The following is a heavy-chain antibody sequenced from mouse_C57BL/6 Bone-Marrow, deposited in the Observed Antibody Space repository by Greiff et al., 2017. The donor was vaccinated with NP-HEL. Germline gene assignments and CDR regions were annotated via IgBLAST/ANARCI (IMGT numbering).Heavy chain of an antibody. CDR2: ISSGSSTI. V-gene: IGHV5-17*01. D-gene: IGHD2-4*01. CDR3: AREGYDYTFAY. CDR1: GFTFSDYG. Sequence: EVKLVESGGGLVKPGGSLKLSCAASGFTFSDYGMHWVRQAPEKGLEWVAYISSGSSTIYYADTVKGRFTISRDNAKNTLFLQMTSLRSEDTAMYYCAREGYDYTFAYWGQGTLVTVSA. J-gene: IGHJ3*01.